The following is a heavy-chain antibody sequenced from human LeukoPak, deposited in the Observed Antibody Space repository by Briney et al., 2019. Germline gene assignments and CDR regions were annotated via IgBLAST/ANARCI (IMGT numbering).Heavy chain of an antibody. CDR2: IRYDERSK. D-gene: IGHD3-10*01. J-gene: IGHJ1*01. CDR3: AKDGRYYGSGRPEYFQF. V-gene: IGHV3-30*02. Sequence: GGSLRLSCAASGFDFSAYGMHWVRQAPGKGLEWVAFIRYDERSKHYSDSVKDRFTISSDSSKSTLYLQMNSLRGDDTAVYYCAKDGRYYGSGRPEYFQFWGQGTLVTVSS. CDR1: GFDFSAYG.